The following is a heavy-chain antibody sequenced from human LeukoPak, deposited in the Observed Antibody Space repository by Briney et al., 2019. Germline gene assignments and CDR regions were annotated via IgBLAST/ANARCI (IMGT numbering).Heavy chain of an antibody. CDR1: GFTVSSNY. D-gene: IGHD3-10*01. V-gene: IGHV3-48*01. J-gene: IGHJ4*02. CDR3: ARDLGVVRGAITPDY. Sequence: GGSLRLSCAASGFTVSSNYMSWVRQAPGRGLEWVSYISTSSSAIDYADSVKGRFTISRDNAKNSLYLQMNSLRAEDTAVYYCARDLGVVRGAITPDYWGQGTLVTVSS. CDR2: ISTSSSAI.